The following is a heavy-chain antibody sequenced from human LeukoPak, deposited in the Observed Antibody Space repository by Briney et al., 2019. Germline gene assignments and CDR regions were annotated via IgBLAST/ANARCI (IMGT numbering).Heavy chain of an antibody. CDR1: GIIFCNFS. V-gene: IGHV3-23*01. Sequence: GEFLRLSWAAAGIIFCNFSLTWVRQTPWKGREGVSSISGTGGDTYYTDSVRGRFTISRDNSKNTLYQQMNSLRAEDTAVYYCAKILGHDSSGYYYYGMDVWGQGTTVTVSS. CDR2: ISGTGGDT. D-gene: IGHD3-22*01. J-gene: IGHJ6*02. CDR3: AKILGHDSSGYYYYGMDV.